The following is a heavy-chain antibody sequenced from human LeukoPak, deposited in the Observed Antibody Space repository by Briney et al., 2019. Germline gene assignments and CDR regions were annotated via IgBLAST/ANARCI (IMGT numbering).Heavy chain of an antibody. D-gene: IGHD2-2*01. CDR1: GFTFSSYA. CDR3: ARTTEGYCRSISCYGFDYYYMDV. V-gene: IGHV3-23*01. J-gene: IGHJ6*03. Sequence: GGSLRLSCAASGFTFSSYAMSWVRQAPGEGLEWVSAISGSGGSTYYADSVKGRFTISRDNSQNTLYLQMNSLRAEDTAVYYCARTTEGYCRSISCYGFDYYYMDVWGKGTTVTISS. CDR2: ISGSGGST.